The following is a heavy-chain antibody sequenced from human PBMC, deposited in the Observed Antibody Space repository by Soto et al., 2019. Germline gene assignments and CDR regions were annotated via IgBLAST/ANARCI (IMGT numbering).Heavy chain of an antibody. D-gene: IGHD2-2*01. Sequence: ASVKVSCKASGYIFTSYNINWVRQAAGHGLEWMGWVNPDSGHTVYAQKFQGGVTMTRDTSIDTAHMELRSLTPEDTAVYYCAISLPFCNAPLEYLYYLDVWGKGASVTVSS. CDR3: AISLPFCNAPLEYLYYLDV. J-gene: IGHJ6*03. CDR2: VNPDSGHT. CDR1: GYIFTSYN. V-gene: IGHV1-8*02.